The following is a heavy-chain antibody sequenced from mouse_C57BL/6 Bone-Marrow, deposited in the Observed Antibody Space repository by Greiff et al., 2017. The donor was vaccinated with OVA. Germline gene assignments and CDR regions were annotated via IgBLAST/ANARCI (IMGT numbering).Heavy chain of an antibody. CDR2: ISNLAYSI. Sequence: DVKLVESGGGLVQPGGSLKLSCAASGFTFSDYGMAWVRQAPRKGPEWVAFISNLAYSIYYADTVTGRFTISRENAKNTLYREMSSLRSEDTAMYYCARQTPPLGYYAMDYWGQGTSVTVSS. V-gene: IGHV5-15*01. D-gene: IGHD3-3*01. CDR3: ARQTPPLGYYAMDY. J-gene: IGHJ4*01. CDR1: GFTFSDYG.